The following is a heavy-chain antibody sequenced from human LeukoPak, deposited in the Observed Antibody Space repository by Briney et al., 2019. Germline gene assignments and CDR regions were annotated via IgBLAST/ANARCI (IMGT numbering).Heavy chain of an antibody. V-gene: IGHV1-46*01. CDR3: GRALYSSGYYQY. D-gene: IGHD3-22*01. CDR2: INPSGGST. J-gene: IGHJ4*02. CDR1: GYTFTNYY. Sequence: GASVKVSCKSSGYTFTNYYVHWVRQAPGQGLEWMGIINPSGGSTTYAKKFQGRVTMTRDTSTSTVYMELSSLRAGDTAGYDCGRALYSSGYYQYWGQGTLVTVSS.